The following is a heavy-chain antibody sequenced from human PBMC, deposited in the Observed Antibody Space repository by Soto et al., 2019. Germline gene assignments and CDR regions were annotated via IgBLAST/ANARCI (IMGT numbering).Heavy chain of an antibody. CDR3: ARLAIFGTLERYYSYMDV. J-gene: IGHJ6*03. Sequence: QVQLVQSGAEVKKPGASVKVSCKASGYTFTSYGISWVLQAPRQGLEWMGWISAYNGNTNYAQKLQGRVTMTTDTSTSTAYMEQRSLRSDDTAVYYCARLAIFGTLERYYSYMDVWGKGTTVTVSS. V-gene: IGHV1-18*01. CDR1: GYTFTSYG. CDR2: ISAYNGNT. D-gene: IGHD3-3*01.